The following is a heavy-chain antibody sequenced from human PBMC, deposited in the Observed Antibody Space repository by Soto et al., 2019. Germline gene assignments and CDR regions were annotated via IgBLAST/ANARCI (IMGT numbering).Heavy chain of an antibody. CDR1: GVSIGCHY. J-gene: IGHJ6*02. D-gene: IGHD5-18*01. V-gene: IGHV4-59*11. Sequence: SDTLAPSCTVSGVSIGCHYLIWIRQSPGKGLEWIGEIYHSGSTNYNPSLRSRVTISLDKSKNQFSLRVKSVTAADTAEYYCARAWPSVDSYGSGVMDVWGQGTTVTVSS. CDR2: IYHSGST. CDR3: ARAWPSVDSYGSGVMDV.